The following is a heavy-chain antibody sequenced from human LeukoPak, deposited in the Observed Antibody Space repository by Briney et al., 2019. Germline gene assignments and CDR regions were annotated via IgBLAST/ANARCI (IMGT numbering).Heavy chain of an antibody. CDR1: GGSISSSSYY. Sequence: PSETLSLTCTVSGGSISSSSYYWGWIRQPPGKGLEWIGSIYYSGSTYYNPSLKSRVTISVDTSKNQFSLKLSSVTAADTAVYYCARLPVWGSKGVGGMDVWGQGTTVTVSS. CDR2: IYYSGST. D-gene: IGHD3-16*01. J-gene: IGHJ6*02. CDR3: ARLPVWGSKGVGGMDV. V-gene: IGHV4-39*01.